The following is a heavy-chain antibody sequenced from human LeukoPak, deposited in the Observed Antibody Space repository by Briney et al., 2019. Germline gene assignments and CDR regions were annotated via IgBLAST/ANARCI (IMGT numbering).Heavy chain of an antibody. V-gene: IGHV3-15*01. D-gene: IGHD3-9*01. CDR3: TTGPVRYFDWSPPPFDY. J-gene: IGHJ4*02. CDR2: IKSRTDGGTT. Sequence: GGSLRLSCAASGFTFSNAWMSWVRQAPGKGLEWVGRIKSRTDGGTTDYAAPVKGRFTISRDDSKNTLYLQMNSLKTEDTAVYYCTTGPVRYFDWSPPPFDYWGQGTLVTVSS. CDR1: GFTFSNAW.